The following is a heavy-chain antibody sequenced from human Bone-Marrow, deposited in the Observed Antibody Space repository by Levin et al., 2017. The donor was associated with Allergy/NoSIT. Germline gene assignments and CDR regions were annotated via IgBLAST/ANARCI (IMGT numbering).Heavy chain of an antibody. CDR2: IYYSGST. D-gene: IGHD3-22*01. J-gene: IGHJ4*02. Sequence: SQTLSLTCTVSGGSISSGGYYWSWIRQHPGKGLEWIGYIYYSGSTYYNPSLKSRVTISVDTSKNQFSLKLSSVTAADTAVYYCARAMERDSSGSGYYFDYWGQGTLVTVSS. CDR1: GGSISSGGYY. V-gene: IGHV4-31*03. CDR3: ARAMERDSSGSGYYFDY.